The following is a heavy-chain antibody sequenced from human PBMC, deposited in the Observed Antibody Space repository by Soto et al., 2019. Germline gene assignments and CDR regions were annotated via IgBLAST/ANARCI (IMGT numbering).Heavy chain of an antibody. CDR1: GGSISSSSYH. Sequence: QLQLQESGPGLVRPSETLSLTCTVSGGSISSSSYHWGWIRQPPGTGLAGIGSIYYSGSTYYNPSLMGRVTISVDTAKNQCSLKLSSVTAADTAVYYCARYMTTVTTRGESYYYYYYIDVRGKGTTVTVSS. V-gene: IGHV4-39*01. J-gene: IGHJ6*03. CDR2: IYYSGST. CDR3: ARYMTTVTTRGESYYYYYYIDV. D-gene: IGHD4-4*01.